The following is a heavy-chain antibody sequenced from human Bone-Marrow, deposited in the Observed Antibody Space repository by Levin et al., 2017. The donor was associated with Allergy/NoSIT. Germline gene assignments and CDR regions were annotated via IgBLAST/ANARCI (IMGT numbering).Heavy chain of an antibody. Sequence: SETLSLTCAVYGGSFSGYYWSWIRQPPGKGLEWIGEINHSGSTNYNPSLKSRVTISVDTSKNQFSLKLSSVTAADTAVYYCARGRRGILTWYFDLWGRGTLVTVSS. J-gene: IGHJ2*01. CDR2: INHSGST. D-gene: IGHD3-16*01. CDR1: GGSFSGYY. CDR3: ARGRRGILTWYFDL. V-gene: IGHV4-34*01.